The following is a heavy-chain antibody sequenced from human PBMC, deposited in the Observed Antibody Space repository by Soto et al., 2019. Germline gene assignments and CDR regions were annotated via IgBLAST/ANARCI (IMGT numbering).Heavy chain of an antibody. V-gene: IGHV4-34*12. CDR1: ARSLSRYC. Sequence: ASEPMSQTRPVYARSLSRYCWSWIRKRTGKGLEWIGEVIHTGRTNYNPSLKGRVTISVDTSKNQFSLNLSSVTAADTAVYYCARSPKSSDFPYYFDFWGQGTQVTVSA. J-gene: IGHJ4*02. CDR2: VIHTGRT. D-gene: IGHD2-21*02. CDR3: ARSPKSSDFPYYFDF.